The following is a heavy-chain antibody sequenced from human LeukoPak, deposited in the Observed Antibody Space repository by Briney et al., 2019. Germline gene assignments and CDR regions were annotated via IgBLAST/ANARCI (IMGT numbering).Heavy chain of an antibody. Sequence: ASVKVSCKASGGTFSSYAISWVRQAPGHGLEWMGRIIPIFGIANYAQKFQGRVTITADKSTSTAYMELSSLRSEDTAVYYCARAPNKVEMATISRGGSPSYYYYGMDVWGRGTTVTVSS. J-gene: IGHJ6*02. CDR3: ARAPNKVEMATISRGGSPSYYYYGMDV. V-gene: IGHV1-69*04. D-gene: IGHD5-24*01. CDR2: IIPIFGIA. CDR1: GGTFSSYA.